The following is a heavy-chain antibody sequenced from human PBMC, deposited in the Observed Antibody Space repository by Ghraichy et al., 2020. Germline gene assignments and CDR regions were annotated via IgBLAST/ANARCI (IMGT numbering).Heavy chain of an antibody. D-gene: IGHD2/OR15-2a*01. CDR1: GFTFSSYW. V-gene: IGHV3-7*01. Sequence: GSLRLSCAASGFTFSSYWMSWVRQAPGKGLEWVANIKRDGSEKYYVDSVKGRFTVSRDNAKNSLYLPMNSLRAEETAVYYCARDHKSMGGLIWGQGTMVTVSA. CDR2: IKRDGSEK. CDR3: ARDHKSMGGLI. J-gene: IGHJ3*02.